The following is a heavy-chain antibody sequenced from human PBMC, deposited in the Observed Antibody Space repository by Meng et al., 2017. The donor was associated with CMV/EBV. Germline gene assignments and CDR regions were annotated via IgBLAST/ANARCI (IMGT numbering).Heavy chain of an antibody. CDR3: ASGGTRCFVPFGY. CDR1: GFTFSNYA. D-gene: IGHD2-2*01. CDR2: IYNGGNSE. J-gene: IGHJ4*02. Sequence: GESLKISCAASGFTFSNYAMSWIRQAPGKGLEWVSVIYNGGNSEYYADSVKGRFTISRDDSKNTLYLRMNSLRAEDTAVYYCASGGTRCFVPFGYWGLGTLVTVSS. V-gene: IGHV3-23*03.